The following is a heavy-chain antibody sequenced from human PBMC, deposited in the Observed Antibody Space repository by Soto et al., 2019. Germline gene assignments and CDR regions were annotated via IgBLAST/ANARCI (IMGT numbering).Heavy chain of an antibody. CDR1: GFTGSRNE. CDR3: ARDQFYGSASSNNRYSYYYGMDV. J-gene: IGHJ6*02. V-gene: IGHV3-53*01. Sequence: GSLRLSYAASGFTGSRNEMTWVRQAPGKGLEWVSYIYSDGTTYYADSVKGRFTISRDNSKNTLYLHMNSLRVEDTAIYYCARDQFYGSASSNNRYSYYYGMDVWGQGTTVTVSS. D-gene: IGHD3-10*01. CDR2: IYSDGTT.